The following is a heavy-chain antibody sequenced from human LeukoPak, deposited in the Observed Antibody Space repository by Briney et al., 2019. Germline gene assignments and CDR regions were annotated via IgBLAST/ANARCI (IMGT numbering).Heavy chain of an antibody. J-gene: IGHJ3*02. D-gene: IGHD6-13*01. CDR3: ARDSFSSWSGNDAFDI. CDR2: IYYSGST. CDR1: GGSISSYY. V-gene: IGHV4-59*01. Sequence: SETLSLTCTVSGGSISSYYWSWIRHPPGKGLELIGYIYYSGSTNYNPSLKSRVTISVDTSKNQFSLKLSSVTAADTAVYYCARDSFSSWSGNDAFDIWGQGTMVTVSS.